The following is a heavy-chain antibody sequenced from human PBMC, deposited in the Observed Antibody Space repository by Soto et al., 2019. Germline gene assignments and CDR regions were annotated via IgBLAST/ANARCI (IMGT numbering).Heavy chain of an antibody. D-gene: IGHD3-9*01. Sequence: ASVKVSCKASGGTFSSYAISWVRQAPGQGLEWMGGIIPIFGTANYAQKFQGRVTITADESTSTAYMELSSLRSEDTAVYYCALVVPPTTDFDWLFPRPYNWFDPWGQGTLVTVSS. CDR3: ALVVPPTTDFDWLFPRPYNWFDP. J-gene: IGHJ5*02. V-gene: IGHV1-69*13. CDR2: IIPIFGTA. CDR1: GGTFSSYA.